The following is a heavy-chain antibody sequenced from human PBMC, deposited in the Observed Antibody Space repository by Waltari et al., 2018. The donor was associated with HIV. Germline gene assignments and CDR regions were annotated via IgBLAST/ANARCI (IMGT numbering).Heavy chain of an antibody. CDR2: IYSNTGDT. Sequence: QVQMVQSGAEVKKHGASVKVSCKTSGFSLPGYYIHWVRQAPGPGLEWMGWIYSNTGDTNYGLQFEGRVTMTRDTSMRTAYMELRTLRSDDTALYYCARQMTFYDAFDVWGQGTVVTVSS. CDR3: ARQMTFYDAFDV. CDR1: GFSLPGYY. V-gene: IGHV1-2*02. J-gene: IGHJ3*01.